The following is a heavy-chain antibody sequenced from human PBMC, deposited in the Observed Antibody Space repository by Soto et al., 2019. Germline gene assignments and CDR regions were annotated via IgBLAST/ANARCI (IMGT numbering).Heavy chain of an antibody. Sequence: PGESLKISCKGSGYSFTSYWIGWVRQMPGKGLEWMGIIYPGDSDTRYSPSFQGQVTISADKSISTAYLQWSSLKASDTAMYYCASQVSTADYYYYGMDVWGQGTTVTVSS. CDR3: ASQVSTADYYYYGMDV. J-gene: IGHJ6*02. CDR2: IYPGDSDT. V-gene: IGHV5-51*01. CDR1: GYSFTSYW.